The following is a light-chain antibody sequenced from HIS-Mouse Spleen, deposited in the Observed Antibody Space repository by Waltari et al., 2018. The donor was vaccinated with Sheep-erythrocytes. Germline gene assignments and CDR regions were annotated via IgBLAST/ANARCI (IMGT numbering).Light chain of an antibody. V-gene: IGLV2-11*01. J-gene: IGLJ1*01. CDR3: CSYAGSYNHV. CDR1: SSDGGGYKY. Sequence: QSALTQPRSVSGSPGQSVPIPCTGTSSDGGGYKYVCVYPQHPGKAPKLMIYDVSKRPSGVPDRFSGSKSGNTASLTISGLQAEDEADYYCCSYAGSYNHVFATGTKVTVL. CDR2: DVS.